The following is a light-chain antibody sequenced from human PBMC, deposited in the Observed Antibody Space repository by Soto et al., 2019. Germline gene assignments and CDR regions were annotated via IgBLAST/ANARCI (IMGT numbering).Light chain of an antibody. V-gene: IGKV3-20*01. Sequence: EFVLTQSPGTLSLSPGERATLSCRAGQSVSSNNLAWYQQKPGQAPRLLIYCASSRATGIPDRFSGSGSGTDFPLTISRLDPEDFAVYYCQQYGGSALFTFGPGTKVDIK. CDR1: QSVSSNN. J-gene: IGKJ3*01. CDR2: CAS. CDR3: QQYGGSALFT.